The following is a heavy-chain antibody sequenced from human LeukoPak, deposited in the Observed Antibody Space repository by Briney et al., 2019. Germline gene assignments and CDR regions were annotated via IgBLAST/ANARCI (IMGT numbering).Heavy chain of an antibody. V-gene: IGHV4-31*03. CDR2: IYYSGST. Sequence: KSSPTLSLTCTVSGGSISSGGYCWSWIRQHPGNGLEWVGYIYYSGSTYYNPSLKSRVTISVDTSKNQFSLKLSSVTAADTAVYYCAREKVGYYDSSGKGHFDYWGQGTLVTVSS. J-gene: IGHJ4*02. CDR1: GGSISSGGYC. D-gene: IGHD3-22*01. CDR3: AREKVGYYDSSGKGHFDY.